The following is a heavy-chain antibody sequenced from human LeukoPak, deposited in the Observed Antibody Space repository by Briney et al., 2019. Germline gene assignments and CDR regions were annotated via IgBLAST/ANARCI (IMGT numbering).Heavy chain of an antibody. J-gene: IGHJ4*02. CDR3: ARHRDGPFDY. CDR2: LYSSGST. Sequence: SETLSLTCTVSGGSISSSGYYWGWIRQPPGKGLEWIGSLYSSGSTYYNPSLKSRVTISVDTSKKQFSLKLNSVTAADTAVYYCARHRDGPFDYWGQGTLVTVSS. V-gene: IGHV4-39*01. D-gene: IGHD5-24*01. CDR1: GGSISSSGYY.